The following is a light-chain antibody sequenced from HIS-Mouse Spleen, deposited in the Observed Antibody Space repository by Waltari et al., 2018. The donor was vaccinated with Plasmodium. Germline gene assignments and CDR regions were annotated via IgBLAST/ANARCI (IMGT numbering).Light chain of an antibody. J-gene: IGLJ3*02. CDR1: PWHKKK. CDR3: YSTDSSGNHRV. V-gene: IGLV3-10*01. CDR2: EDS. Sequence: SYELTQPPSVSVSPGQTARTTCTGEPWHKKKDYWYQQKSGQAPVLVIYEDSKGPSGIPERFSGSSSGTMATLTISGAQVEDEADYYCYSTDSSGNHRVFGGGTKLTVL.